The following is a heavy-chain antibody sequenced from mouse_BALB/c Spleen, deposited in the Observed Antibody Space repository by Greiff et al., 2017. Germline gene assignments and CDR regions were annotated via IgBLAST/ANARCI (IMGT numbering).Heavy chain of an antibody. D-gene: IGHD2-14*01. Sequence: EVQLQQSGPSLVKPSQTLSLTCSVTGDSITSGYWNWIRKFPGNKLEYMGYISYSGSTYYNPSLKSRISITRDTSKNQYYLQLNSVTTEDTATYYCARRGVRRYYFDYWGQGTTLTVSS. V-gene: IGHV3-8*02. CDR1: GDSITSGY. J-gene: IGHJ2*01. CDR2: ISYSGST. CDR3: ARRGVRRYYFDY.